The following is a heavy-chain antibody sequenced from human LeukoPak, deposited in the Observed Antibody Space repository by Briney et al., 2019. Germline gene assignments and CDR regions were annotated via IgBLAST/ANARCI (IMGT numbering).Heavy chain of an antibody. Sequence: SVKVSCKASGGTFSSYAISWVRQAPGQGLEWMGGVIPIFGTANYAQKFQGRVTITADKSTSTAYMELSSLRSEDTAVYYCAGLDYSNYSDWFDPWGQGTLVTVSS. CDR2: VIPIFGTA. D-gene: IGHD4-11*01. V-gene: IGHV1-69*06. CDR1: GGTFSSYA. CDR3: AGLDYSNYSDWFDP. J-gene: IGHJ5*02.